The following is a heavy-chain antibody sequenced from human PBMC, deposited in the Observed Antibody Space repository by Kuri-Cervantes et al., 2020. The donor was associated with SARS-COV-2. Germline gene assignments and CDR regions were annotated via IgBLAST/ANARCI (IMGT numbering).Heavy chain of an antibody. V-gene: IGHV3-48*03. CDR1: GLTFSSYA. CDR3: ARSGGSGPSRHPLPPIALDY. J-gene: IGHJ4*02. CDR2: ISSSGSTI. D-gene: IGHD2-15*01. Sequence: GGSLRLSCAASGLTFSSYAMSWVRQAPGKGLEWVSYISSSGSTIYYADSVKGRFTISRDNAKNLLYLQMNSLRAEDTAVYYCARSGGSGPSRHPLPPIALDYWGQGTLVTVSS.